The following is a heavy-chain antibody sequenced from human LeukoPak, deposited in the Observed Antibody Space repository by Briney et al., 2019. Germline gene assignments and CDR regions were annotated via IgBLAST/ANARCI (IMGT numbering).Heavy chain of an antibody. V-gene: IGHV1-46*01. CDR3: AREVAVTTYDY. Sequence: ASVTVSFKASGYTFTSYYMHWVRQAPGQGLEWMGIINPSGGSTSYAQKFQGRVTMTRDTSTSTVYMELSSLRSEDTAVYYCAREVAVTTYDYWGQGTPVTVSS. CDR2: INPSGGST. J-gene: IGHJ4*02. CDR1: GYTFTSYY. D-gene: IGHD4-17*01.